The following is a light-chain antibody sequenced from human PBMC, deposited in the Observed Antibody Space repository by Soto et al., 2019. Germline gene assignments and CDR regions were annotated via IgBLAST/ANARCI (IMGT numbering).Light chain of an antibody. CDR3: SSYTTSSTRV. J-gene: IGLJ3*02. Sequence: LTQPASVSGSPGQSITISCTGTSSDVGGYNYVSWYQQHPGKAPKLMIYEVSDRPSGVSNRFSGSKSGNTASLTISGLQSEDEADYYCSSYTTSSTRVFGGGTKLTVL. V-gene: IGLV2-14*01. CDR2: EVS. CDR1: SSDVGGYNY.